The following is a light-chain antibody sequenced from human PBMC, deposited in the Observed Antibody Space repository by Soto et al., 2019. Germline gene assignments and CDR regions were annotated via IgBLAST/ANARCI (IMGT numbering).Light chain of an antibody. V-gene: IGLV2-11*01. CDR2: DVT. J-gene: IGLJ1*01. CDR1: SSDVRTYNY. CDR3: CSYAGTYTFV. Sequence: QSVLTQPRSVSGSPGESVTISCTGTSSDVRTYNYVSWYQQQPDKAPKLVIYDVTERPSGVPDRFSGSKSDNTASLTISGLQADDEADYYCCSYAGTYTFVFGTGTKLTDL.